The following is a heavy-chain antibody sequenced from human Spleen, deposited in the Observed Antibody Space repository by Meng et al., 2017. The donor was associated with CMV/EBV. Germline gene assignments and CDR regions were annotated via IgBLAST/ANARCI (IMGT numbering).Heavy chain of an antibody. CDR3: ARGTGIFDY. V-gene: IGHV1-18*04. CDR2: ISPSIGST. J-gene: IGHJ4*02. Sequence: GSCRASGYTFTSHGITWVRQAPGQGLEWMGWISPSIGSTNYAQRLEGRVTMTTDRSTTTAYLELKSLRYDDTAVYFCARGTGIFDYWGQGTLVTVSS. D-gene: IGHD7-27*01. CDR1: GYTFTSHG.